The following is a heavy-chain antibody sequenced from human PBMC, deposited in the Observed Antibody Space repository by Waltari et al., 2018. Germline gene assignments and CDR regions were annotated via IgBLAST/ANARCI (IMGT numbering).Heavy chain of an antibody. J-gene: IGHJ6*02. CDR2: ISNDETSI. V-gene: IGHV3-74*01. CDR3: ARLAPRTYRSPVPGRHYYYGMDV. Sequence: EEQLLESGGGLVQPGDSLRLSCAASGFRFSNYWMNWVRQAPGKGRGWVERISNDETSISYADSVKGRFTISRDNAKNTLYLQMKRLRAEDTAVYYCARLAPRTYRSPVPGRHYYYGMDVWGQGTTVTVSS. CDR1: GFRFSNYW. D-gene: IGHD3-10*01.